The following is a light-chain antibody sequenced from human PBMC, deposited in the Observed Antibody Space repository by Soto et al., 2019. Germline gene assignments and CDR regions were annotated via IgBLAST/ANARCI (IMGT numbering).Light chain of an antibody. CDR1: QGITSW. CDR3: QQSYSSPIT. Sequence: DIQLTQSPSSVSASVGDRVTITCRASQGITSWLAWYQKKPGKAPRLLIYAASNLQSGVPSRFSGSKSGTDFTLTISSLQPEDFATYYCQQSYSSPITFGQGTRLEIK. V-gene: IGKV1-12*01. CDR2: AAS. J-gene: IGKJ5*01.